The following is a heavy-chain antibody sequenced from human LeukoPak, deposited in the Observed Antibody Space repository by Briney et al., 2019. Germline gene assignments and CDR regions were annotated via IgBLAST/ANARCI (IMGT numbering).Heavy chain of an antibody. J-gene: IGHJ4*02. CDR1: GFTFRSYG. CDR2: IWYDASNK. Sequence: GGSLRLSCAASGFTFRSYGMHWVRQAPGKGLEWVTFIWYDASNKYYAESVKGRFTISRDNSRNTVFLQMNSLRAEDTAIYYCATDISTHYFGSWGQGTLVTVSS. V-gene: IGHV3-33*08. D-gene: IGHD3-9*01. CDR3: ATDISTHYFGS.